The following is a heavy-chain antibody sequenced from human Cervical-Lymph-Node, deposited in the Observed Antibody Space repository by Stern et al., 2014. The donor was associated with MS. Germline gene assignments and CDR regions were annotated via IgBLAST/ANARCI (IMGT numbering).Heavy chain of an antibody. CDR2: VNPNSGGT. Sequence: QVQLMQSGAEVKKPGASVKVSCKASGYTFTGYYMHWVRQAPGQGLEWMGWVNPNSGGTNYAQKFQGWVTMTRDTSISTAYMELSRLRSDDTAVYYCAREIIQLWSRRYYGMDVWGQGTTVTVSS. J-gene: IGHJ6*02. CDR3: AREIIQLWSRRYYGMDV. D-gene: IGHD5-18*01. V-gene: IGHV1-2*04. CDR1: GYTFTGYY.